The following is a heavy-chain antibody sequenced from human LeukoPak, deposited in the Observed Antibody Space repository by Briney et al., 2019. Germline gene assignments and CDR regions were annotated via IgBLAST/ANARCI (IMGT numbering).Heavy chain of an antibody. CDR3: ARAKDYGDYPPDY. Sequence: GGSLRLSCTASGFTFNSYAMNWVRQAPGKGLEWLSYISTTSTTIYYTDSVRGRFTISRDNANNLLFLQMNSLRAEDTAVYYCARAKDYGDYPPDYWGQGTLVTVSS. D-gene: IGHD4-17*01. V-gene: IGHV3-48*01. CDR2: ISTTSTTI. J-gene: IGHJ4*02. CDR1: GFTFNSYA.